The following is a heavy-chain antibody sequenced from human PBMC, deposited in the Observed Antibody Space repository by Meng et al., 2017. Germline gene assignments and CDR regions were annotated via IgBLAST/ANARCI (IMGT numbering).Heavy chain of an antibody. CDR1: GGSISSYY. J-gene: IGHJ4*02. Sequence: LRLSCTVSGGSISSYYWSWIRQPPGKGLEWIGYIYYSGSTNYNPSLKSRVTISVDTSKNRFSLKLSSVTAADTAVYYCARDGHVGYFDYWGQGTLVTVSS. CDR2: IYYSGST. V-gene: IGHV4-59*01. CDR3: ARDGHVGYFDY.